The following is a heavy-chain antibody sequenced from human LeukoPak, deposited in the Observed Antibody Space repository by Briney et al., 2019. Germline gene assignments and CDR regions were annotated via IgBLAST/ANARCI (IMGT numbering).Heavy chain of an antibody. CDR2: IYYSGST. CDR1: GGSISSGGYY. CDR3: ARCPLVRGVILPWFDP. V-gene: IGHV4-31*03. J-gene: IGHJ5*02. D-gene: IGHD3-10*01. Sequence: SQTRSLTCTVSGGSISSGGYYWSWIRQHPGKGLEWIVYIYYSGSTYYNPSLKSRVSISVDTSKNQFSLKLSSVTAADTAVYYCARCPLVRGVILPWFDPWGQGTLVTVSS.